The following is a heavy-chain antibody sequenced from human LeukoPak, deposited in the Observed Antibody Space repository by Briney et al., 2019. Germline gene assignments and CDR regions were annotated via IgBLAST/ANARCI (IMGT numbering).Heavy chain of an antibody. D-gene: IGHD5-18*01. CDR1: GGSISSYY. J-gene: IGHJ4*02. CDR3: AVVDTAMGFDY. Sequence: AETLSLTCTVSGGSISSYYWSWIRQPAGKGLEWSGRVYTSGSTNYTPRLKSRVTMSVQTSKNQFSLKLSSVTAADTAVYYCAVVDTAMGFDYWGQGTLVTVSS. V-gene: IGHV4-4*07. CDR2: VYTSGST.